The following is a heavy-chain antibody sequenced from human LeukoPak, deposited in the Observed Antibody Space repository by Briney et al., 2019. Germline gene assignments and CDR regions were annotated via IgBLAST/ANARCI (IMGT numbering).Heavy chain of an antibody. CDR2: ISSTGGTI. D-gene: IGHD3-9*01. J-gene: IGHJ4*02. CDR3: ARDRRYDILTGYQTFDY. CDR1: GFTFSNYL. V-gene: IGHV3-48*01. Sequence: GGSLRLSCVGSGFTFSNYLMNWVRQAPGKGLEWVSFISSTGGTIYYADAVKGRFTVSRDNAKNSLLLQMNSLRAEDTAVYYCARDRRYDILTGYQTFDYWGQGTLVTVSS.